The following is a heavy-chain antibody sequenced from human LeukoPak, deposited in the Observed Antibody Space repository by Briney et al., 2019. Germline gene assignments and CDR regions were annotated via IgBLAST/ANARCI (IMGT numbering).Heavy chain of an antibody. CDR1: EFTFSNYA. J-gene: IGHJ6*02. Sequence: GGSLRLSCPASEFTFSNYALHWVRQAPGKGLEWVAVISYDGSNKYYADSMKGRFTISRDNSKNTLYLQMNSLRAEDTAVYYCAKDTSWVPAAITGYYYYGMDVWGQGTTVTVSS. V-gene: IGHV3-30*04. CDR2: ISYDGSNK. D-gene: IGHD2-2*01. CDR3: AKDTSWVPAAITGYYYYGMDV.